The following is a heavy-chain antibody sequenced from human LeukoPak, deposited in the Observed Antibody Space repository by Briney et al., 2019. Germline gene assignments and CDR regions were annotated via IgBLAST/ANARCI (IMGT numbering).Heavy chain of an antibody. D-gene: IGHD3-10*01. CDR2: INPNSGGT. J-gene: IGHJ5*02. V-gene: IGHV1-2*02. Sequence: ASVKVSCKASGYTFTGYYMHWVRQAPGQGLEWMGWINPNSGGTNYAQKFQGRVTMTRDTSISTAYMELSRLRSDDTAVYYCARDIEELDYYGSGSYYKRVWFDPWGQGTLVTVSS. CDR1: GYTFTGYY. CDR3: ARDIEELDYYGSGSYYKRVWFDP.